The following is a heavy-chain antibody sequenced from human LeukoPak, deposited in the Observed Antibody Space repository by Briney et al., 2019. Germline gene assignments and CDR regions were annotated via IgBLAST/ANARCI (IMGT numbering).Heavy chain of an antibody. CDR2: ISGGSASI. D-gene: IGHD4-23*01. CDR1: GFTFRDYA. V-gene: IGHV3-48*02. CDR3: ARRPATAVTPYFDY. Sequence: GGSLRLSCAASGFTFRDYAMNWVRQAPGKGLEWVSYISGGSASIYYADSVKGRFTISRDNARNSLYLQMNSLRDEDTAVYYCARRPATAVTPYFDYWGQGSLVTVSS. J-gene: IGHJ4*02.